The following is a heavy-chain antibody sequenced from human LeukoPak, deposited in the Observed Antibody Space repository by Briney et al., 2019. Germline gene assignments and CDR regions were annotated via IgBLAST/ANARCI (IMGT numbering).Heavy chain of an antibody. D-gene: IGHD6-13*01. V-gene: IGHV3-9*01. Sequence: GWSLRLSCAASGFTFDDYAMHWVRQAPGKGLESVSGISWNSGSIGYADSVKGRFTISRDNAKNSLYLQMNSLGAEDTALYYCAKLGSSSWYGAFDYWGQRTLVTVSS. J-gene: IGHJ4*02. CDR2: ISWNSGSI. CDR1: GFTFDDYA. CDR3: AKLGSSSWYGAFDY.